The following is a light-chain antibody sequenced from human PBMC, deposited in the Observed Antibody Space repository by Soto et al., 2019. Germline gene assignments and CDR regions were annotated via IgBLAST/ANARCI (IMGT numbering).Light chain of an antibody. CDR2: GAS. J-gene: IGKJ1*01. CDR3: QQYCSSGT. Sequence: EIVLTQSPGTLSLSPGERATLSCRASQSVSSSSLAWYQQKPGQAPRLLIYGASNRATGIPDRFSGSGSGTDFTLTISRLEPEDFAVYYCQQYCSSGTFGQGTKVDIK. V-gene: IGKV3-20*01. CDR1: QSVSSSS.